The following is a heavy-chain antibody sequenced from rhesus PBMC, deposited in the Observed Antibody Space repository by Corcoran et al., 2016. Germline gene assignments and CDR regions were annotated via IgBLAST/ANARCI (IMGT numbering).Heavy chain of an antibody. V-gene: IGHV3S5*01. D-gene: IGHD4-29*01. CDR1: GFTFSGYG. J-gene: IGHJ5-1*01. Sequence: EVQLVESGGGLVQPGGSLRLSCAASGFTFSGYGMNWVRQAPGKGLEWVSTIDSGGGTTYYADSVKGRFTISRDNSKHALSLQMNSPRPEDTAIHSCAKDWYCSNRDRFDVWGPGVLVTVSS. CDR2: IDSGGGTT. CDR3: AKDWYCSNRDRFDV.